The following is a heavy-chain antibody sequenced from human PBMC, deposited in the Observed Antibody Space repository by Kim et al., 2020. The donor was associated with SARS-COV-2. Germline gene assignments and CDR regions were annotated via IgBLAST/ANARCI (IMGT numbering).Heavy chain of an antibody. CDR3: ASSITMIVVVIRY. Sequence: GGSLRLSCAASGFTFSSYAMHWVRQAPGKGLEWVAVISYDGSNKYYADSVKGRFTISRDNSKNTLYLQMNSLRAEDTAVYYCASSITMIVVVIRYWGQGTLVTVSS. D-gene: IGHD3-22*01. CDR2: ISYDGSNK. J-gene: IGHJ4*02. CDR1: GFTFSSYA. V-gene: IGHV3-30*04.